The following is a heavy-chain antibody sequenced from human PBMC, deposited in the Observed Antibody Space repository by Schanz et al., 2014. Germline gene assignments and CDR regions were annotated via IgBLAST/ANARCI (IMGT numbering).Heavy chain of an antibody. Sequence: QVQLVESGGGVVQPGRSLRLSCATSGLNFDYYGMNWVRQAPGKGLEWVANIGYDGSEKYYVDSVKGRFTISRDKSKDTLYLQMSGLTPEDTAVYYCARGPIPIQGVAMDFWGQGTLVTVSS. CDR2: IGYDGSEK. CDR3: ARGPIPIQGVAMDF. V-gene: IGHV3-33*01. CDR1: GLNFDYYG. J-gene: IGHJ4*02. D-gene: IGHD3-10*01.